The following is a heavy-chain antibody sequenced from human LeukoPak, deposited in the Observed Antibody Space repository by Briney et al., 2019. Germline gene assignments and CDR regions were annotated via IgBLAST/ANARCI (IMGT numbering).Heavy chain of an antibody. J-gene: IGHJ4*02. CDR3: ASSDYGYYVLAD. CDR2: IYYSGST. V-gene: IGHV4-39*07. CDR1: VGSISISSYY. Sequence: PSQTLSLTCTVSVGSISISSYYGGWIRQPPGKVLEWIGSIYYSGSTYYNPSLKSRVTISVDTSKNQFSLKLSSVTAADTAVYYCASSDYGYYVLADWGQGTLVTVSS. D-gene: IGHD3-3*01.